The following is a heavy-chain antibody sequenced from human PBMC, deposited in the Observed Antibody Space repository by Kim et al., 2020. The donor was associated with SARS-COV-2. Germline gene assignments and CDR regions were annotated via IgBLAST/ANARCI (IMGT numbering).Heavy chain of an antibody. D-gene: IGHD6-13*01. V-gene: IGHV1-69*13. Sequence: SVKVSCKASGGTFSSYAISWVRQAPGQGLEWMGGIIPIFGTANYAQKFQGRVTITADESTSTAYMELSSLRSEDTAVYYCASGGGAAAGSLVGYWGQGTLVTVSS. J-gene: IGHJ4*02. CDR3: ASGGGAAAGSLVGY. CDR1: GGTFSSYA. CDR2: IIPIFGTA.